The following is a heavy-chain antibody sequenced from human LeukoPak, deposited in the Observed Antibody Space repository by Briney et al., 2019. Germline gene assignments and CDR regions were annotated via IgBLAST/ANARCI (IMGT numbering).Heavy chain of an antibody. D-gene: IGHD3-10*01. CDR1: GGTFSSYA. Sequence: SVKVSCKASGGTFSSYAISWVRQAPGQGLEWMGGIIPIFGTANYAQKFQGRVTITADESTSTAYMELSSLRSENTAVYYCARTYYYGSGSYYYFYYWGQGTLVTVSS. CDR2: IIPIFGTA. V-gene: IGHV1-69*01. J-gene: IGHJ4*02. CDR3: ARTYYYGSGSYYYFYY.